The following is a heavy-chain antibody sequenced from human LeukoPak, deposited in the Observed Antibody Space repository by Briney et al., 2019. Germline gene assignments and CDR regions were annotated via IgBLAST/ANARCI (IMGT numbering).Heavy chain of an antibody. Sequence: ASVKVSCKASGYTFTGYYMHWVRQAPGQGLEWMGIINPSGGSTSYAQKFQGRVTMTRDMSTSTVYMELSSLRSEDTAVYYCARAIVVPAAIPDYWGQGTLVTVSS. D-gene: IGHD2-2*01. J-gene: IGHJ4*02. CDR1: GYTFTGYY. V-gene: IGHV1-46*01. CDR2: INPSGGST. CDR3: ARAIVVPAAIPDY.